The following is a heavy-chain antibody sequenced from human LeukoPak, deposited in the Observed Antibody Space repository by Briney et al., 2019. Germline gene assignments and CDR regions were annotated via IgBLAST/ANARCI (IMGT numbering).Heavy chain of an antibody. CDR3: ARAVDDSSPLELDY. Sequence: PSETLSLTCTVSGGSISSYYWSWIRQPPGKRLEWIGYIYYSGSTNYNPSLKSRVTISVDTSKNQFSLKLSSVTAADTAVYYCARAVDDSSPLELDYWGQGTLVTVSS. V-gene: IGHV4-59*01. CDR1: GGSISSYY. CDR2: IYYSGST. J-gene: IGHJ4*02. D-gene: IGHD3-22*01.